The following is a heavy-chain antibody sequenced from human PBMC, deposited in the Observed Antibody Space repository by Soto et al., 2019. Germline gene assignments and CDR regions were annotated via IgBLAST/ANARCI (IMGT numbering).Heavy chain of an antibody. Sequence: PGWSLRLSCASSVFTFRNYAMSWVRQPPGKGLEWVSGISGTGGSPYYADSVKGRFTISRDDSKNTLFLHMNSLRAEDTAVYYCAKADKQLWFSWFDPWGQGTLVTVSS. D-gene: IGHD5-18*01. CDR2: ISGTGGSP. J-gene: IGHJ5*02. CDR3: AKADKQLWFSWFDP. V-gene: IGHV3-23*01. CDR1: VFTFRNYA.